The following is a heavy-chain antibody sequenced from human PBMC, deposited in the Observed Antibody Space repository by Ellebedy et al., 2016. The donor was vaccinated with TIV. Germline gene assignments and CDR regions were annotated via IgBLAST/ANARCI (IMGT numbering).Heavy chain of an antibody. CDR3: ARHVGPQYSSGWYWGF. J-gene: IGHJ4*02. D-gene: IGHD6-19*01. Sequence: GESLKISCKGSGYSFSSYWIVWVRQMPGKGLEWMGIIYPDGFDIRYSPSFQGQVTISADKSISTAYVQWSSLKASDTAMYYCARHVGPQYSSGWYWGFWGQGTLVTVSS. CDR2: IYPDGFDI. CDR1: GYSFSSYW. V-gene: IGHV5-51*01.